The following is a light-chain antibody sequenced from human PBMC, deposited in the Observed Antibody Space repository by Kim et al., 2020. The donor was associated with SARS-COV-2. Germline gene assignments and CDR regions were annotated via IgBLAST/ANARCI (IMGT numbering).Light chain of an antibody. CDR1: SLRSYY. CDR3: NSRDSNDYVV. Sequence: VALGQTVRITCQGDSLRSYYATWYQQKPGQAPIPDIYGKNKRPSGIPDRFSGSSSGNTASLTITGTQAGDEADYYCNSRDSNDYVVFGGGTQLTVL. J-gene: IGLJ2*01. CDR2: GKN. V-gene: IGLV3-19*01.